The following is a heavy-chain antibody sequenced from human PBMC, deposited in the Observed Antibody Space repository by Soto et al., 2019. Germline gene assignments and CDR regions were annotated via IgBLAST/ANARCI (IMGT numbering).Heavy chain of an antibody. V-gene: IGHV1-69*13. Sequence: SVKVSCKASGGTFSSYAISWVRQAPGQGLERMGGIIPIFGTANYAQKFQGRVTITADESTSTAYMELSSLRSEDTAVYYCARGPRAGLYPHYYYGMDVWGQGTTVTVSS. D-gene: IGHD2-8*01. J-gene: IGHJ6*02. CDR1: GGTFSSYA. CDR2: IIPIFGTA. CDR3: ARGPRAGLYPHYYYGMDV.